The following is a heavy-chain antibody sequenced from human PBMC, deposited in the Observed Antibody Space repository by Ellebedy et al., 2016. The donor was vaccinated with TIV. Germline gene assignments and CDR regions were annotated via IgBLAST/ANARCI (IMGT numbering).Heavy chain of an antibody. J-gene: IGHJ5*02. CDR3: ARRGSYGDYAVQINSWFDT. Sequence: PGGSLRLSCAASGFSFRSYWMSWVRQAPGKGLEWVANIYQDGGVQYYVDSVKGRFTISRDNADNSLFLQMNSLRAEATAVYYCARRGSYGDYAVQINSWFDTWGRGTLVAVSS. D-gene: IGHD4-17*01. CDR2: IYQDGGVQ. CDR1: GFSFRSYW. V-gene: IGHV3-7*01.